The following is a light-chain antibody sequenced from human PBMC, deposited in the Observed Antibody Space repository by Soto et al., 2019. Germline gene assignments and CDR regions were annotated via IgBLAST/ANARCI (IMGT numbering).Light chain of an antibody. CDR1: SSNIGSNT. J-gene: IGLJ2*01. CDR3: AAWDDSLNGL. Sequence: QSVLTQPPSASETPGQRVTISCSGSSSNIGSNTVNWYQQLPGTAPKLLIYSNNQRPSGVPDRFSGSKSGTSVSLAISGLQSEDEAGYYCAAWDDSLNGLFGGGTHLTVL. V-gene: IGLV1-44*01. CDR2: SNN.